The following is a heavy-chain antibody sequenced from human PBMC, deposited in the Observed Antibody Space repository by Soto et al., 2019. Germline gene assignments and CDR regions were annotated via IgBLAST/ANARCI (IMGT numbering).Heavy chain of an antibody. CDR2: INHSGST. D-gene: IGHD4-17*01. J-gene: IGHJ5*02. Sequence: KTSETLSLTCAVYGGSFSGYYWSWIRQPPGKGLEWIGEINHSGSTNYNPSLKSRVTISVDTSKNQFSLKLSSVTAADTAVYYCAREGYGDSNWFDPWGQGTLVTVSS. CDR1: GGSFSGYY. CDR3: AREGYGDSNWFDP. V-gene: IGHV4-34*01.